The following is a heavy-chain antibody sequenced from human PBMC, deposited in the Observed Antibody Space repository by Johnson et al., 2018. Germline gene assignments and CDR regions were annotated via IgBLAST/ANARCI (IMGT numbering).Heavy chain of an antibody. J-gene: IGHJ6*02. CDR2: IWYDGSNK. D-gene: IGHD3-10*01. CDR1: GFTFSSYG. Sequence: QVQLVQSGGGVVQPGRSLRLSCAASGFTFSSYGMHWVRQAPGKGLEWVAVIWYDGSNKYYADSVKGRFTISRENSKNTLYLQMNSLRAEDTAVDYCALGYYAARGMDVWGQGTTVTVSS. CDR3: ALGYYAARGMDV. V-gene: IGHV3-33*01.